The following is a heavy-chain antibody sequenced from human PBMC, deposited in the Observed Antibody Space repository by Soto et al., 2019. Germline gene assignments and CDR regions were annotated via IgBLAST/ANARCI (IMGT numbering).Heavy chain of an antibody. Sequence: ASVKVSCKPSGYTFTSYGISWVRQAPGQGLECMGWISTFNGNAHYAQNLQDRVTMTIDTSTSTAYLELTGLRSDDTGVYYCARLNGYSTGWFATWGQGTLVTVSS. CDR2: ISTFNGNA. D-gene: IGHD2-8*02. CDR1: GYTFTSYG. V-gene: IGHV1-18*04. J-gene: IGHJ5*02. CDR3: ARLNGYSTGWFAT.